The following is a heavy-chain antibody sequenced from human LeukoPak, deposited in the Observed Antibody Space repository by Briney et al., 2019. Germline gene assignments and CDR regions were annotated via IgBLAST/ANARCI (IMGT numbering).Heavy chain of an antibody. Sequence: GESLKISCKGSGYSFTSYWIGWERQMPGKGLEWMGIIYPGDADTRYSPSFQGQVTISADKSISTAYLQWSSLKASDTAMYYCARIEWGVDYEDYGDYVGAFDIWGQGTMVTVSS. CDR2: IYPGDADT. CDR1: GYSFTSYW. J-gene: IGHJ3*02. CDR3: ARIEWGVDYEDYGDYVGAFDI. D-gene: IGHD4-17*01. V-gene: IGHV5-51*01.